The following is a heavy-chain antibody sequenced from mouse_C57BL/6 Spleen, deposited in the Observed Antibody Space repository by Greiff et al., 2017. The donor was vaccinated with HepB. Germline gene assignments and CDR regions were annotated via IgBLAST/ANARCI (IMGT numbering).Heavy chain of an antibody. CDR3: ARRSNYGCAY. Sequence: EVKLMESGGDLVKPGGSLKLSCAASGFTFSSYGMSWVRQTPDKRLEWVATISSGGSYTYYPDSVKGRFTISRDNAKNTLYLQMSSLKSEDTAMYYCARRSNYGCAYWGQGTLVTVSA. CDR2: ISSGGSYT. D-gene: IGHD2-5*01. V-gene: IGHV5-6*02. J-gene: IGHJ3*01. CDR1: GFTFSSYG.